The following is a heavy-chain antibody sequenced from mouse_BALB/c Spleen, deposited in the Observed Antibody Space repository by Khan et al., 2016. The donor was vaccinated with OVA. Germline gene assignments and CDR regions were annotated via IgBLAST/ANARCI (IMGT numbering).Heavy chain of an antibody. V-gene: IGHV5-17*02. J-gene: IGHJ2*01. D-gene: IGHD1-1*01. Sequence: EVQLQESGGGLVQPGGSRKLSCAASGFTFSSYGMHWVRQAPERGLEWVAYISGDSNTIYYADTVKGRFTISRDNPRTTLFLQMTSLMSEDTAMYYCARSYFYGYYFDYWGPGTTLTVSS. CDR3: ARSYFYGYYFDY. CDR2: ISGDSNTI. CDR1: GFTFSSYG.